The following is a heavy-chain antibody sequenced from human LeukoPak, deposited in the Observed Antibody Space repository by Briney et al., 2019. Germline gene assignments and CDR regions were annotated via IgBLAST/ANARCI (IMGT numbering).Heavy chain of an antibody. J-gene: IGHJ4*02. CDR1: GYTFTSCG. V-gene: IGHV1-18*01. D-gene: IGHD3-22*01. Sequence: ASVKVSFKAAGYTFTSCGISWLRQAPGQGRGWMGWISAYNGNTNYVQKLQGRVTMTTDTSTSTAYMELRSLRSDDTAVYYCARDRALDYYDSSGSYGDYWGQGTLVTVSS. CDR3: ARDRALDYYDSSGSYGDY. CDR2: ISAYNGNT.